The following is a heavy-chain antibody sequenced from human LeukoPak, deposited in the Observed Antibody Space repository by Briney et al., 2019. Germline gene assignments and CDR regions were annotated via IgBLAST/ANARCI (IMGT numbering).Heavy chain of an antibody. V-gene: IGHV4-59*01. D-gene: IGHD3-22*01. Sequence: SETLSLTCTVSGGSISSYYWSWIRQPPGKGLEWIGYIYYSGSTNYNPSLKSRVTISVDTSKNQFSLKLSSVTAADTAVYYCARADDSSGYYPPWGYFDLWGRGTLVTVSS. J-gene: IGHJ2*01. CDR3: ARADDSSGYYPPWGYFDL. CDR1: GGSISSYY. CDR2: IYYSGST.